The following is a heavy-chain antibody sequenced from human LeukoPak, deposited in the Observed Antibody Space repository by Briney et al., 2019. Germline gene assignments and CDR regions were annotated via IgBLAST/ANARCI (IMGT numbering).Heavy chain of an antibody. J-gene: IGHJ5*02. CDR3: ARIRPPGIVVVPAAMRRVDWFDP. D-gene: IGHD2-2*01. CDR2: INPNSGGT. Sequence: ASVKVSCNASGYTFTGYYMHWVRQAPGQGLEWMGWINPNSGGTNYAQKFQGRVTMTRDTSISTAYMELSRLRSDDTAVYYCARIRPPGIVVVPAAMRRVDWFDPWGQGTLVTVSS. CDR1: GYTFTGYY. V-gene: IGHV1-2*02.